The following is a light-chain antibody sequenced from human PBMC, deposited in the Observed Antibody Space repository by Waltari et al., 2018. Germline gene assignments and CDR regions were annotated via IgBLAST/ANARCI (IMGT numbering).Light chain of an antibody. Sequence: EIVMTQSPATLSLSPGERATLSCRASQSVNSNLAWYQQKPGQAPRLLLYGASRRATGIPDRFSGSGCGTEFTLTISSLEPEDIAGYYCQQNSIWPYTFGQGTKVEI. J-gene: IGKJ2*01. CDR3: QQNSIWPYT. V-gene: IGKV3D-15*01. CDR2: GAS. CDR1: QSVNSN.